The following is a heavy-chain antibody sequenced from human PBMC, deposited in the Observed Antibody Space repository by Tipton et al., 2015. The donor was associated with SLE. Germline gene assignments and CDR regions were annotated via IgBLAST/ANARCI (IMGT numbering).Heavy chain of an antibody. J-gene: IGHJ4*02. CDR3: AKDGDSSIWYDY. D-gene: IGHD6-13*01. V-gene: IGHV3-23*01. Sequence: SLRLSCAASGYTFSSYTMSWVRQAPGKGQEWVSAISGSGGSTYYADSVKGRFTISRDNSKNTLYLQMNSLRAEGTAVYYCAKDGDSSIWYDYWGQRTLVTVSS. CDR1: GYTFSSYT. CDR2: ISGSGGST.